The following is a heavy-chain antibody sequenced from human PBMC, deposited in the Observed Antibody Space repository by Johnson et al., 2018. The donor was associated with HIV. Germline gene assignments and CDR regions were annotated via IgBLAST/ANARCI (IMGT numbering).Heavy chain of an antibody. CDR1: GFTVSSNY. CDR3: ARGRGELLGGAFDI. CDR2: IFSGGST. D-gene: IGHD1-26*01. V-gene: IGHV3-66*01. J-gene: IGHJ3*02. Sequence: QLVESGGGVVQPGRSLRLSCAASGFTVSSNYMSWVRQAPGKGLEWVSVIFSGGSTYYAGFVKGRFTISRDNSKNTLYLQMNSLRPEDADVYYCARGRGELLGGAFDIWGQGTMVTVSS.